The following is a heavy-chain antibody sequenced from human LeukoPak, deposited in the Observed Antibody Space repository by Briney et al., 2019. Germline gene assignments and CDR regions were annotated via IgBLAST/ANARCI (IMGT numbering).Heavy chain of an antibody. D-gene: IGHD3-10*01. CDR3: ARDRAGFYYASGLAY. Sequence: SETLSPTCTVSGGSISEYYWSWIRQSPGKGLEWIGYIYESGGTNYNPSLRSRVTISLDTSKTQVSLKVTSLTAADTAVSYCARDRAGFYYASGLAYWGQGIPVTVSS. J-gene: IGHJ4*02. V-gene: IGHV4-59*01. CDR1: GGSISEYY. CDR2: IYESGGT.